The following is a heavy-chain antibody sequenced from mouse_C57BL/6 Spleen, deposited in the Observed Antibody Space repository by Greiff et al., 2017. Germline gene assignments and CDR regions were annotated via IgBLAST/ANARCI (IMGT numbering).Heavy chain of an antibody. D-gene: IGHD1-1*01. CDR3: ARWDYGSSSHAMDY. CDR1: GYTFTSYW. Sequence: QVQLQQPGAELVMPGASVKLSCKASGYTFTSYWMHWVKQRPGQGLEWIGEIDPSDSYTNYNQKFKGKSTLTVDKSSSTAYMQLSSLTSEDSAVXYCARWDYGSSSHAMDYWGQGTSVTVSS. V-gene: IGHV1-69*01. CDR2: IDPSDSYT. J-gene: IGHJ4*01.